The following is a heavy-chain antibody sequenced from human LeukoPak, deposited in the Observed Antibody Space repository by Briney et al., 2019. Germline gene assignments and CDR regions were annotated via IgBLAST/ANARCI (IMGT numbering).Heavy chain of an antibody. CDR3: AREVAQEGFDY. CDR1: GFTFDDYA. CDR2: ISWNSGSI. D-gene: IGHD2-15*01. J-gene: IGHJ4*02. Sequence: PGGSLRLSCAASGFTFDDYAMHRVRQAPGKGLEWVSGISWNSGSIGYADSVKGRFTISRDNAKNSLYLQMNSLRAEDTALYYCAREVAQEGFDYWGQGTLVTVSS. V-gene: IGHV3-9*01.